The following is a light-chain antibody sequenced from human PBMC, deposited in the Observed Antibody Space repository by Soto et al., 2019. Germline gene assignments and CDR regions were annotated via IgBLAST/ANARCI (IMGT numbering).Light chain of an antibody. CDR1: QSVSSSY. Sequence: EIVLMQSPGTLSLSPGERATLSSRASQSVSSSYLAWYQQKPGQAPRLLIYGASSRATGIPDRFSGSGSGTDFTLTISRLEPEDFAVYYCQQYGSSSYTFGQGTKLEIK. CDR2: GAS. V-gene: IGKV3-20*01. J-gene: IGKJ2*01. CDR3: QQYGSSSYT.